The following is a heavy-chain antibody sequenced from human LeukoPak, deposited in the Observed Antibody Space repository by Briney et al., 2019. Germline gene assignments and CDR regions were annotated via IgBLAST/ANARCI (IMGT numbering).Heavy chain of an antibody. V-gene: IGHV3-30*04. CDR3: ARDSSDFWSGYYIDY. CDR1: GFTFSSYA. J-gene: IGHJ4*02. D-gene: IGHD3-3*01. CDR2: ISYDGSNK. Sequence: PGGSLRLSCAASGFTFSSYAMHWVRQAPGKGLEWVAVISYDGSNKYYADSVKGRFTISRDNSKNTLYLQMNSLRAEDTAVYYCARDSSDFWSGYYIDYWGQGTLVTVSS.